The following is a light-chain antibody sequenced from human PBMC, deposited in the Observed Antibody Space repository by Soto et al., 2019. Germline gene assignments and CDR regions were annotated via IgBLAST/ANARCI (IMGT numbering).Light chain of an antibody. CDR2: EVT. V-gene: IGLV2-8*01. CDR1: SSDVGGYNS. Sequence: QSVLTQPPSASGSPGQSVTISCTGTSSDVGGYNSVSWYQQHPGKAPKLMIYEVTERPSGVPDRFSGSKSGNTASLTVSGLQAEDEADYYCSSYAGSNFVVFGGGTKLTVL. CDR3: SSYAGSNFVV. J-gene: IGLJ2*01.